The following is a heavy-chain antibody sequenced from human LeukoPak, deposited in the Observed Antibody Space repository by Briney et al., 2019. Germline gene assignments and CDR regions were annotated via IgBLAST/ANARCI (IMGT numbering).Heavy chain of an antibody. CDR2: ISISGDTT. D-gene: IGHD4-17*01. J-gene: IGHJ4*02. Sequence: GGSLRLSCGASGFTFSSHAMTWVRQTPGKGLEWVSAISISGDTTYYADAVKGRFTISRDNSKNTVYLQMNSLRAEDTAVYYCANEIRPNDYWGQGTLVTVSS. CDR3: ANEIRPNDY. CDR1: GFTFSSHA. V-gene: IGHV3-23*01.